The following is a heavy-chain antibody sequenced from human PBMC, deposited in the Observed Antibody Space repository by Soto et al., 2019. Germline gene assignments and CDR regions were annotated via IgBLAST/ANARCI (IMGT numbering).Heavy chain of an antibody. J-gene: IGHJ5*02. Sequence: QVQLVQSGAEVKKPGSSVKVSCKASGGTFSSYAITWVRQAPGQGLEWMGGIIPLFGTSNYAQKFQGRVTITADRSTSTAYMELSSLRSEDTAVYYCARSALLGAWFDPWGQGTLVTVSS. CDR3: ARSALLGAWFDP. CDR2: IIPLFGTS. CDR1: GGTFSSYA. V-gene: IGHV1-69*06. D-gene: IGHD3-16*01.